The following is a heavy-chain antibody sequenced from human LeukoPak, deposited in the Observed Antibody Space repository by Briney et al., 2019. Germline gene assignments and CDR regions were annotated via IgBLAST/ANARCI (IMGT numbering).Heavy chain of an antibody. Sequence: RPGGSLRLSCAASGVTFDDYAMHWVRQSPEKGLEWVSLVNWDGSKTYYADSVKGRFTISRDNSKNTLYLQMNSLRAEDTAVYYCAKDKGFCSSSSCYTDAFDYWGQGTLVTVSS. CDR1: GVTFDDYA. D-gene: IGHD2-2*02. V-gene: IGHV3-43D*03. CDR2: VNWDGSKT. CDR3: AKDKGFCSSSSCYTDAFDY. J-gene: IGHJ4*02.